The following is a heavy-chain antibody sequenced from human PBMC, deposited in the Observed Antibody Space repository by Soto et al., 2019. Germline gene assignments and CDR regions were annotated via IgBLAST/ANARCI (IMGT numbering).Heavy chain of an antibody. V-gene: IGHV1-24*01. D-gene: IGHD4-17*01. CDR1: GYTLTELS. J-gene: IGHJ4*02. CDR2: FDPEDGET. CDR3: ATPRHGDPWNRYYFDY. Sequence: ASVKVSCKVSGYTLTELSMHWVRQAPGKGLEWMGGFDPEDGETIYAQKFQGRVTMTEDTSTDTAYMELSSLRSEDTAVYYCATPRHGDPWNRYYFDYWGQGTLVTVS.